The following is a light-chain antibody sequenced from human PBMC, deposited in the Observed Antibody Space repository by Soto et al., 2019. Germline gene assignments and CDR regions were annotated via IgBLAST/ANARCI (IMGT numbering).Light chain of an antibody. CDR3: QQYNNWPPLFT. Sequence: EIVMTQSPATLSVSPGERATLSCRASQSVRSNLAWYQQKPGQAPRLLIYGASTRASDIPARFSGSGSGTEFTLNISSLQSEDSAVYYCQQYNNWPPLFTFGPGTKVDIK. CDR1: QSVRSN. J-gene: IGKJ3*01. V-gene: IGKV3-15*01. CDR2: GAS.